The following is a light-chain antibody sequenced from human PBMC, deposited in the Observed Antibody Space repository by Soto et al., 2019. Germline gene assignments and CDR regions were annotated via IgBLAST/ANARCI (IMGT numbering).Light chain of an antibody. V-gene: IGKV3-11*01. J-gene: IGKJ4*01. CDR1: QTIRGL. CDR2: DTS. Sequence: EIVLTQSPATLSLSPWERAALSCMASQTIRGLLAWYQQRPGQAPRLLIYDTSNRATDVPARFSGGGSETEFTLIISSLQSEDSAVYYCQQRSNWPLTFGGGTKVHIK. CDR3: QQRSNWPLT.